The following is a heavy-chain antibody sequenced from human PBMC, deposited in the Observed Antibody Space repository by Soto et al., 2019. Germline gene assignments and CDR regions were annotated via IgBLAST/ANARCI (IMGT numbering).Heavy chain of an antibody. J-gene: IGHJ4*02. CDR2: LYYSGST. CDR1: GGSISSSNYY. Sequence: NPSETLSLTCTVSGGSISSSNYYWAWIRQSPGKGLEWVATLYYSGSTYSNPSLKSRVTISVDTSKNQFSLKLSSVTAADTAVYYCARVQWELLSYFDYWGLGTRGTVSS. D-gene: IGHD1-26*01. CDR3: ARVQWELLSYFDY. V-gene: IGHV4-39*01.